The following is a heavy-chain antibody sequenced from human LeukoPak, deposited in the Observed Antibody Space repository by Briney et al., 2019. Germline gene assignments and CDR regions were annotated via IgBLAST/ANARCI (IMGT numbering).Heavy chain of an antibody. CDR2: VNSDGSGT. Sequence: TGGSLRLSCAASGFSFSSNWMLWVRQAPGKGLVWVSRVNSDGSGTSYADSVKGRFTISRDNAKNTLYLQMNSLRAEDTAVYYCATSLGPLTDYWGQGTLVTVSS. CDR3: ATSLGPLTDY. D-gene: IGHD7-27*01. J-gene: IGHJ4*02. V-gene: IGHV3-74*01. CDR1: GFSFSSNW.